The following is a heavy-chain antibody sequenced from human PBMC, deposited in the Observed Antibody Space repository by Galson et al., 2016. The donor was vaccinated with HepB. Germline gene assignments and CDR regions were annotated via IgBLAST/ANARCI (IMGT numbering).Heavy chain of an antibody. CDR1: GFLVNSNY. D-gene: IGHD2-8*01. CDR3: ARGYTSGVPFW. J-gene: IGHJ4*02. V-gene: IGHV3-53*01. CDR2: MYSGGSK. Sequence: SLRLSCAVSGFLVNSNYMTWVRLAPGRGLEWVAIMYSGGSKQYAGSAKGRFTISRDTSSQALFLEASDLRAEDKGIYYCARGYTSGVPFWWGQGTLVTVSS.